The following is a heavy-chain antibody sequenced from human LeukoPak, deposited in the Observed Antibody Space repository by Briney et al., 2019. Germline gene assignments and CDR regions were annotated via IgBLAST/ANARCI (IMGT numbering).Heavy chain of an antibody. CDR2: THTSGRT. J-gene: IGHJ4*02. Sequence: SETLSLTRTVSGGTINSHYWSWIRQSPGEGLEWIAYTHTSGRTKYNPSLKSRVTISLDTSKNQVSLKLYSVTAADTAVYFCARHYLYGDSSWDSWGPGNLVIVSS. D-gene: IGHD4-17*01. CDR3: ARHYLYGDSSWDS. CDR1: GGTINSHY. V-gene: IGHV4-4*09.